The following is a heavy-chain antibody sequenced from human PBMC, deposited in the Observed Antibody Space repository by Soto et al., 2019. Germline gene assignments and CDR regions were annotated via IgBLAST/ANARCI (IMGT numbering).Heavy chain of an antibody. CDR1: GFTFTSSA. CDR3: AADRAYYDILTGYSFRFDP. V-gene: IGHV1-58*02. Sequence: QMQLVQSGPEVKKPGTSVKVSCKASGFTFTSSAMQWVRQARGQRLEWIGWIVVGSGNTNYAQKFQERVTITRDMSTSTAYMELSSLRSEDTAVYYCAADRAYYDILTGYSFRFDPWGQGTLVTVSS. CDR2: IVVGSGNT. D-gene: IGHD3-9*01. J-gene: IGHJ5*02.